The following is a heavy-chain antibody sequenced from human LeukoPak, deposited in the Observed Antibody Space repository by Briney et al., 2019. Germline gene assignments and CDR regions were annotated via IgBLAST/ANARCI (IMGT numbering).Heavy chain of an antibody. V-gene: IGHV4-59*08. J-gene: IGHJ4*02. CDR3: ARHALLNYFDY. Sequence: SETLSLTCTVSGGSISSYYWSWIRQPPGKGLEWIGYIYYSGSTNYNPSLKSRVTISVDTSKNQFSLRLSSVTAADTAVYYCARHALLNYFDYWGQGTLVTVSS. CDR2: IYYSGST. CDR1: GGSISSYY.